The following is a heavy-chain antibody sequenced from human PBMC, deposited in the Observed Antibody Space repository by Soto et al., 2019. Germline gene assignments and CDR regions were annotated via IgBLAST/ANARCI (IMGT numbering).Heavy chain of an antibody. D-gene: IGHD7-27*01. CDR3: ARANWGSARGNDAFDI. J-gene: IGHJ3*02. CDR1: GFTFSSYS. CDR2: ISSSSSYI. V-gene: IGHV3-21*01. Sequence: GGSLRLSCAASGFTFSSYSMNWVRQAPGKGLEWVSSISSSSSYIYYADSVKGRFTISRDNAKNSLYLQMNSLRAEDTAVYYCARANWGSARGNDAFDIWGQGTMVTVSS.